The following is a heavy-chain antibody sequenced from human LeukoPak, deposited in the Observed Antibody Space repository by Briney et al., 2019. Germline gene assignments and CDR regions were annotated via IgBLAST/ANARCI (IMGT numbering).Heavy chain of an antibody. V-gene: IGHV4-34*01. D-gene: IGHD3-22*01. CDR2: INHSGST. CDR1: GGSFSGYY. J-gene: IGHJ4*02. Sequence: SETLSLTCAVYGGSFSGYYWSWIRQPPWKGLEWIGEINHSGSTNYNPSLKSRVTISVDTSKNQFSLKLSSVTAADTAVYYCARRGLLRPLDYWGQGTLVTVSS. CDR3: ARRGLLRPLDY.